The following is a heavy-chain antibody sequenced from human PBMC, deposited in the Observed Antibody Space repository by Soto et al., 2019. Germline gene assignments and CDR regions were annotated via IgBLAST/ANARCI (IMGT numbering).Heavy chain of an antibody. CDR3: AKDLYIEVGYYDSSGYPSNAFDI. J-gene: IGHJ3*02. CDR2: ISGSGGST. CDR1: GFTFSSYA. V-gene: IGHV3-23*01. D-gene: IGHD3-22*01. Sequence: PGGSLRLSCAASGFTFSSYAMSWVRQAPGKGLEWVSAISGSGGSTYYADSVKGRFTISRDNSKNTLYLQMNSLRAEDTAVYYCAKDLYIEVGYYDSSGYPSNAFDIWGQGTMVTVSS.